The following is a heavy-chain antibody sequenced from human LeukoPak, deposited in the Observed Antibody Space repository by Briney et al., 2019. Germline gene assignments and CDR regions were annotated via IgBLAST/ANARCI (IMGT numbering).Heavy chain of an antibody. CDR2: VSYNGGST. V-gene: IGHV3-23*01. D-gene: IGHD6-19*01. CDR3: ATSRSSATSARGLFDF. J-gene: IGHJ4*02. CDR1: GFILNHYD. Sequence: GGCLRLPRAPSGFILNHYDLSWVHQAPGEGLEWVSGVSYNGGSTHYADSVKGRFTISRDNSKNALYLQMNSLRPDDTAFYYCATSRSSATSARGLFDFWGQGTLATVSS.